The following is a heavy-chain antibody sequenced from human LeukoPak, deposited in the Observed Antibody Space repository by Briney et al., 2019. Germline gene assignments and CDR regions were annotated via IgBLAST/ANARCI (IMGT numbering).Heavy chain of an antibody. J-gene: IGHJ6*03. CDR2: INPSGGST. D-gene: IGHD1-14*01. Sequence: VASVNVSCKASGYTFTSYYIHWVRQAPGQGLEWMGIINPSGGSTSYAQKFQGRVTMTRDMSTSTVYMELSSLRSEDTAVYYCARAGAPTIAPNYYYYMDVWGKGTTVTVSS. CDR3: ARAGAPTIAPNYYYYMDV. CDR1: GYTFTSYY. V-gene: IGHV1-46*01.